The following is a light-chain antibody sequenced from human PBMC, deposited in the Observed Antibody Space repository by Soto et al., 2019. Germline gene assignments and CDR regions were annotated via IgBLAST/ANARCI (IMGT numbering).Light chain of an antibody. Sequence: QSVLTQPPSASGTPGQRVTISCSGSSSDIGGNTVNWFQQLPGTAPKLLIYSNDQRPSGVPDRFSGSKSGTSASLAIGGLQSEDEADYYCSACDDSLNGVVFGGGTKLTVL. V-gene: IGLV1-44*01. J-gene: IGLJ2*01. CDR1: SSDIGGNT. CDR3: SACDDSLNGVV. CDR2: SND.